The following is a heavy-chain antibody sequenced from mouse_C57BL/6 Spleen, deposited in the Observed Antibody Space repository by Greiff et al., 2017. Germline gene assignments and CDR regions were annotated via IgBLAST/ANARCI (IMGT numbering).Heavy chain of an antibody. CDR1: GFNIKDDY. V-gene: IGHV14-4*01. Sequence: EVKLQQSGAELVRPGASVKLSCTASGFNIKDDYMHWVKQRPEQGLEWIGWIDPENGDTEYASKFQGKATITADTSSNTACLQLSSLTSEDTAVYYCTPRDDALFAYWGQGTLVTVSA. J-gene: IGHJ3*01. D-gene: IGHD3-1*01. CDR3: TPRDDALFAY. CDR2: IDPENGDT.